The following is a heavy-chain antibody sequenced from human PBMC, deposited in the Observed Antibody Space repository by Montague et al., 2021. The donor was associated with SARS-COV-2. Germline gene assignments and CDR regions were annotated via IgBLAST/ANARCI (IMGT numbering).Heavy chain of an antibody. CDR2: IFPGGST. D-gene: IGHD6-19*01. Sequence: SETLSLTCTVSGGSINDFYWSWIRQRAGKGLEWIGRIFPGGSTNYVPPVKGRVTMSVDTSKNHFSLKMTSVTAADTAVYYCARDHQVAGTAMDVWGQGTTVTVS. J-gene: IGHJ6*02. CDR3: ARDHQVAGTAMDV. CDR1: GGSINDFY. V-gene: IGHV4-4*07.